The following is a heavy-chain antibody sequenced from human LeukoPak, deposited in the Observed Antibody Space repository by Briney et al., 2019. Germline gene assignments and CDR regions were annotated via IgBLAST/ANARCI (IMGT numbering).Heavy chain of an antibody. V-gene: IGHV4-59*12. CDR3: ASGLQRRGYYYYYMDV. CDR2: IYYSGST. J-gene: IGHJ6*03. Sequence: PSETLSLTCTVSGGSISSYYWSWIRQPPGKGLEWIAYIYYSGSTNYNPSLKSRVTISVDTSKNQFSLKLSSVTAADTAVYYCASGLQRRGYYYYYMDVWGKGTTVTVSS. D-gene: IGHD3-10*01. CDR1: GGSISSYY.